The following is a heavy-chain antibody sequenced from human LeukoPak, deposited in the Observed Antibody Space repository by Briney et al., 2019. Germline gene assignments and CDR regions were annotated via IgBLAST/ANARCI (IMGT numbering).Heavy chain of an antibody. Sequence: GGSLRLSCAASGFTVSSNYMSWVRQAPGEGLEWVSVTYSGGSTYYADSVKGRFTISRDNSKNTLYLQMNSLRAEDTAVYYCARLTYGDYAFDIWGQGTMVTVSS. CDR3: ARLTYGDYAFDI. D-gene: IGHD4-17*01. CDR1: GFTVSSNY. CDR2: TYSGGST. J-gene: IGHJ3*02. V-gene: IGHV3-66*01.